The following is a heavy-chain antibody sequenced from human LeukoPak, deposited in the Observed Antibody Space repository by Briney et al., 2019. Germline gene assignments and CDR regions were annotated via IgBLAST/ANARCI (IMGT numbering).Heavy chain of an antibody. V-gene: IGHV4-39*07. Sequence: SETLSLTCSVSGGSTRSGRLHWAWVRQPPGKGLEFIGSLDESGRPYYNAPLKSRVTISEDSSGKQFSLNLSSVTAADTAVYYCARDLGGYPFFMDVWGRGTTVIVSS. J-gene: IGHJ6*03. CDR2: LDESGRP. CDR1: GGSTRSGRLH. D-gene: IGHD2-15*01. CDR3: ARDLGGYPFFMDV.